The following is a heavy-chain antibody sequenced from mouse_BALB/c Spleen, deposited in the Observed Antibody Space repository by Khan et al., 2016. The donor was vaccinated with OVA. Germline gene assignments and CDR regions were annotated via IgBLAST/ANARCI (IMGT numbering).Heavy chain of an antibody. CDR3: ASYRYDDYDY. CDR2: IYHGDGDT. D-gene: IGHD2-14*01. CDR1: GYTFTTYW. V-gene: IGHV1-87*01. Sequence: VQLQQSGAELARPGASVKLSCKASGYTFTTYWMQWVKQRPGQGLEWIGTIYHGDGDTRYTQNFKDKATLTADKSSSPAYMQLSSLASEDSAVYYFASYRYDDYDYWGQGTTLTV. J-gene: IGHJ2*01.